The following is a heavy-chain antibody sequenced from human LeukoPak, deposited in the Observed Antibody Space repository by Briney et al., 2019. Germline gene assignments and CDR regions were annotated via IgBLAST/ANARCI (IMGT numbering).Heavy chain of an antibody. Sequence: SETLSLTCTVSGYSISSGYYWGWIRQPPGKGLEWVGSIYHSGSTNYNPSLKSRVTISVDTSKNQFSLKLSSVTAADTAVYYCARHEAVTKLSYYFDYWGQGTLVTVSS. J-gene: IGHJ4*02. CDR2: IYHSGST. CDR1: GYSISSGYY. D-gene: IGHD4-17*01. CDR3: ARHEAVTKLSYYFDY. V-gene: IGHV4-38-2*02.